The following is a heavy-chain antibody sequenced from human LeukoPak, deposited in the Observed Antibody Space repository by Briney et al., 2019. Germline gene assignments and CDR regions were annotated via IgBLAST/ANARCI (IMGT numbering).Heavy chain of an antibody. J-gene: IGHJ4*02. CDR1: GFTFSSYG. CDR2: IRYDGSNK. V-gene: IGHV3-30*02. CDR3: AKPARTDYADY. Sequence: GGSLRLSCAASGFTFSSYGMHWVRQAPGKGLEWVAFIRYDGSNKYYADSVKGRFTISRDNSKNTLYLQMNGLRPEDTAVYYCAKPARTDYADYWGQGTLVTVSS. D-gene: IGHD1-14*01.